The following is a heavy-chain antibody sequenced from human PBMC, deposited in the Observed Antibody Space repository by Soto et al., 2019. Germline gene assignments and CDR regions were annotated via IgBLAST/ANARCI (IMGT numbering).Heavy chain of an antibody. V-gene: IGHV3-21*01. Sequence: GGSLRLSCAASGFTFSSYSMNWVRQAPGKGLEWVSSISSSSSYIYYADSVKGRFTISRDNAKNSLYLQMNSLRAEDTAVYYCAREVNLRYSCSTYYYYYGMDVWAQGTTVPVSS. D-gene: IGHD6-6*01. CDR3: AREVNLRYSCSTYYYYYGMDV. CDR2: ISSSSSYI. CDR1: GFTFSSYS. J-gene: IGHJ6*02.